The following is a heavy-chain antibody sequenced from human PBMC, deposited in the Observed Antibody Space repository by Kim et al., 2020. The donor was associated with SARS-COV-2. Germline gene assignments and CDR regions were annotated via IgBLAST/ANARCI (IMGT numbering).Heavy chain of an antibody. D-gene: IGHD6-13*01. J-gene: IGHJ6*02. V-gene: IGHV3-11*01. Sequence: GGSLRLSCAASGFTFSDYYMSWIRQAPGKGLEWVSYISSSGSTIYYADSVKGRFTISRDNAKNSLYLQMNSLRAEDTAVYYCARVRGAAGPFYYYYYGMDVWGQGTTVRLL. CDR3: ARVRGAAGPFYYYYYGMDV. CDR2: ISSSGSTI. CDR1: GFTFSDYY.